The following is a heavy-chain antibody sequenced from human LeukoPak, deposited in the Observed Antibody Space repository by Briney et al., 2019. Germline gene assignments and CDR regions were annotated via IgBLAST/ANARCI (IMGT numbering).Heavy chain of an antibody. CDR2: IYYSGST. J-gene: IGHJ6*02. Sequence: PSETLSLTCTVSGGSISSYYWSWIRQPPGKGLEWIGYIYYSGSTNYNPSLKSRVTISVDTSKSQFSLKLSSVTAADTAVYYCARYSADYDILTGYPYYYYYGMDVWGQGTTVTVSS. CDR3: ARYSADYDILTGYPYYYYYGMDV. D-gene: IGHD3-9*01. CDR1: GGSISSYY. V-gene: IGHV4-59*01.